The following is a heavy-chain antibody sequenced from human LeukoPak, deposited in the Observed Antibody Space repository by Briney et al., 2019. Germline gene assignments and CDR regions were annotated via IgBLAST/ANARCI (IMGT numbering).Heavy chain of an antibody. J-gene: IGHJ5*02. Sequence: SETLSLTCTVSGGSISSYYWSWIRQPPGKGLEWIGEMNHSGSTNYNPSLKSRVTISVDTSKNQFSLKLSSVTAADTAVYYCARDSIYSPLTIFGVVMDGGWFDPWGQGTLVTVSS. CDR1: GGSISSYY. CDR3: ARDSIYSPLTIFGVVMDGGWFDP. CDR2: MNHSGST. V-gene: IGHV4-59*01. D-gene: IGHD3-3*01.